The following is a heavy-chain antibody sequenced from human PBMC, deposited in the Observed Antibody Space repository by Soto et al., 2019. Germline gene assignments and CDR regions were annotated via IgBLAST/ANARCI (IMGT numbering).Heavy chain of an antibody. CDR2: FDPEDGET. D-gene: IGHD6-19*01. CDR1: GYTLTELF. CDR3: AIESGWYRAFDI. V-gene: IGHV1-24*01. Sequence: GASVKVSCKVSGYTLTELFMHWVRQAPGKGLEWMGGFDPEDGETIYAQKFQGRVTMTEDTSTDTAYMELSSLRSEDTAVYYCAIESGWYRAFDIWGQGTMVTVSS. J-gene: IGHJ3*02.